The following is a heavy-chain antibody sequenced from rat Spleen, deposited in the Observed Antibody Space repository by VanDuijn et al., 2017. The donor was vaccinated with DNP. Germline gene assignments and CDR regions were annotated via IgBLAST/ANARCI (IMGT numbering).Heavy chain of an antibody. V-gene: IGHV3-1*01. CDR1: GYSITSNY. D-gene: IGHD4-2*01. Sequence: EVQLQESGPGLVKPSQSLSLTCSVTGYSITSNYWGWIRKFPGNKMEYIGHISYSGRTHYNSSLKSRISISRDTSKNQFFLHLTSVTTEDTATYYCATYDWDYWGQGVMVTVSS. J-gene: IGHJ2*01. CDR3: ATYDWDY. CDR2: ISYSGRT.